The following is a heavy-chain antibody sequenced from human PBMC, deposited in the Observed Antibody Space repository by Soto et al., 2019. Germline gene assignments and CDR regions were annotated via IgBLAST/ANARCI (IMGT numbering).Heavy chain of an antibody. CDR3: ARAISGYVT. CDR2: INAGNSDT. CDR1: GINYNTYA. J-gene: IGHJ4*02. V-gene: IGHV1-3*01. Sequence: QVQLVQSGAEMKKPGASVKLSCKTSGINYNTYAIHWVRQAPGQGLEWMGWINAGNSDTRYSQNFQDRVTLTRDTSASTVYMDLDSLKSEDTGVYYCARAISGYVTWGQGTLVTVSS. D-gene: IGHD5-12*01.